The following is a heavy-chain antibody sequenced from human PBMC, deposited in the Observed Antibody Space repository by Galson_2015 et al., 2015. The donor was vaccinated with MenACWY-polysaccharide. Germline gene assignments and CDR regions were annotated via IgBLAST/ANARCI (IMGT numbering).Heavy chain of an antibody. V-gene: IGHV3-23*01. D-gene: IGHD3-10*01. Sequence: SLRLSCAGSGVRFGSGGVSWVRQAPGKGLEWVSGVSASGGSTVYTDSAKGRFTMSRDNSKRSLYLQMNSLRAEDTAVYYCAKDTGPGEYAYSWGTFDIWGRGTMV. CDR2: VSASGGST. J-gene: IGHJ3*02. CDR3: AKDTGPGEYAYSWGTFDI. CDR1: GVRFGSGG.